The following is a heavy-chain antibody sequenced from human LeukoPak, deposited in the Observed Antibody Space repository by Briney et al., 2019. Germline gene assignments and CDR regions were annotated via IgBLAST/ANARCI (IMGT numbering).Heavy chain of an antibody. CDR1: GGSISSYY. CDR2: IYYSGST. V-gene: IGHV4-59*12. CDR3: ARGPSYYYYGMDV. Sequence: SETLSLTCTVSGGSISSYYWSWIRQPPGKGLEWIGYIYYSGSTYYNPSLKSRVTISVDTSKNQFSLKLSSVTAADTAVYYCARGPSYYYYGMDVWGQGTTVTVSS. J-gene: IGHJ6*02.